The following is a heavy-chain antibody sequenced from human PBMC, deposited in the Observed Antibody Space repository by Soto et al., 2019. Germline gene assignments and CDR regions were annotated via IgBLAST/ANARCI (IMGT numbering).Heavy chain of an antibody. CDR3: VRDHIWSFDY. V-gene: IGHV3-30-3*01. J-gene: IGHJ4*02. Sequence: GGSLRLSCDASGFTFSTYALHWVRQAPGKGLEWVAVISYDGSNKYYAGSVKGRFTIFRDNAKNSLSLQMNSLRAEDTAVYYCVRDHIWSFDYWGQGTPVTVSS. CDR2: ISYDGSNK. D-gene: IGHD3-10*01. CDR1: GFTFSTYA.